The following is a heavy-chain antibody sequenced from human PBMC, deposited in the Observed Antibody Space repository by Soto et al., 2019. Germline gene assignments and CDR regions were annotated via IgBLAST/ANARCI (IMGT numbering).Heavy chain of an antibody. D-gene: IGHD3-10*01. CDR2: INAGNGNT. CDR1: GYTFTSYA. CDR3: ARDLYYYGSGGESGMDV. J-gene: IGHJ6*02. V-gene: IGHV1-3*01. Sequence: GASVKVSCKSSGYTFTSYAMHWVRQAPGQRPEWMGWINAGNGNTKYSQKFQGRVTITRDTSASTAYMELSSLRSEDTAVYYCARDLYYYGSGGESGMDVWGQGTTVTVSS.